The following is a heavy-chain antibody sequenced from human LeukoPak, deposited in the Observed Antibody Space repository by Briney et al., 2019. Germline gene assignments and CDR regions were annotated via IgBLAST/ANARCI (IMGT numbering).Heavy chain of an antibody. CDR2: IYYSGST. Sequence: SETLSLTCTVSGGSISSYYWSWIRQPPGKGLEWIGYIYYSGSTNYNPPLKSRVTISLDTSKNQFSLKLTSVTAADTAVYYCARRAYGSGSYPFDPWGQGTLVTVSS. J-gene: IGHJ5*02. CDR1: GGSISSYY. CDR3: ARRAYGSGSYPFDP. D-gene: IGHD3-10*01. V-gene: IGHV4-59*08.